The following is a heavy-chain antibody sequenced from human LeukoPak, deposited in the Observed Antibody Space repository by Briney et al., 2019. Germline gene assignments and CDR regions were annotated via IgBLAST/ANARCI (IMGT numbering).Heavy chain of an antibody. CDR2: IPHAGDT. Sequence: SETLSLTCTVSGYSITRAYNWGWIRQSPEKGLEWIASIPHAGDTYYNPSLKSRVTISVDTSKNLFSLTLASVTAPDTAVYSCARGEVGEFDHWGQGTLVTVSS. CDR3: ARGEVGEFDH. J-gene: IGHJ4*02. CDR1: GYSITRAYN. D-gene: IGHD1-26*01. V-gene: IGHV4-38-2*02.